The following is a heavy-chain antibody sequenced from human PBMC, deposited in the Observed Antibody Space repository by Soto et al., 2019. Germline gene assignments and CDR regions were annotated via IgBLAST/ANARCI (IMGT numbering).Heavy chain of an antibody. CDR3: ARDVGCSSTSCYYYYYYGMDV. CDR1: GFTFSSYA. Sequence: GSLRLSCAASGFTFSSYAMHWVRQAPGKGLEWVAVISYDGSNKYYADSVKGRFTISRDNSKNTLYLQMNSLRAEDTAVYYCARDVGCSSTSCYYYYYYGMDVWAQGTTVTVSS. J-gene: IGHJ6*02. CDR2: ISYDGSNK. V-gene: IGHV3-30-3*01. D-gene: IGHD2-2*01.